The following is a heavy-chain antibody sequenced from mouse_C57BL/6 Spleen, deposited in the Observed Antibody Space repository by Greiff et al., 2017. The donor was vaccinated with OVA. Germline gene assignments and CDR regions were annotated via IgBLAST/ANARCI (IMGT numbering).Heavy chain of an antibody. CDR3: AREETAYYSNYVGFAY. V-gene: IGHV1-64*01. Sequence: VQLQQPGAELVKPGASVKLSCKASGYTFTSYWMHWVKQRPGQGLEWIGMIHPNSGSTNYNEKFKSKATLTVDKSSSTAYMQLSSLTSEDSAVYYCAREETAYYSNYVGFAYWGQGTLVTVSA. D-gene: IGHD2-5*01. CDR1: GYTFTSYW. J-gene: IGHJ3*01. CDR2: IHPNSGST.